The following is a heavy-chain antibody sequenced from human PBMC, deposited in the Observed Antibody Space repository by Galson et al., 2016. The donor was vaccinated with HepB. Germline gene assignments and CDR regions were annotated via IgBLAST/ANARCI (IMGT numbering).Heavy chain of an antibody. CDR3: ARVGFYGSGNYFDY. D-gene: IGHD3-10*01. J-gene: IGHJ4*02. V-gene: IGHV4-4*02. Sequence: YNPSLKSRVTISVDKSKNLFSLKMSSVAAADTAVYYCARVGFYGSGNYFDYWGQGTLVTVSA.